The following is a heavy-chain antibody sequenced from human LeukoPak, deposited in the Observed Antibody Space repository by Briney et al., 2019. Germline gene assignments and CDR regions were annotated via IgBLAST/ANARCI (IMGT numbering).Heavy chain of an antibody. CDR2: IYSGGST. J-gene: IGHJ4*02. Sequence: GGSLRLSCAASGFIDSSNYMSWVRQAPGKGLEWVSHIYSGGSTYYADSVEGRFTISRDNSKKALYLQMNSLRAEDTAVYYCALRMTTVTTNEYWGQGTLVTISS. V-gene: IGHV3-53*01. CDR3: ALRMTTVTTNEY. D-gene: IGHD4-17*01. CDR1: GFIDSSNY.